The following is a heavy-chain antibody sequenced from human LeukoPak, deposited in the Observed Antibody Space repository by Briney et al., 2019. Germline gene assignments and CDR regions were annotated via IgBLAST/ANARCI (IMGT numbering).Heavy chain of an antibody. D-gene: IGHD4-17*01. J-gene: IGHJ3*02. Sequence: SQTLSLTCTVSVGSLSSGSYYWSWIRQPAGKGLEWIGRIYTSGSTNYNRSLKSRVTISVDTSKSQFSLKLSSVTAADTALYYCARATGTVGAFDIWGQGTMVTVSS. CDR2: IYTSGST. V-gene: IGHV4-61*02. CDR1: VGSLSSGSYY. CDR3: ARATGTVGAFDI.